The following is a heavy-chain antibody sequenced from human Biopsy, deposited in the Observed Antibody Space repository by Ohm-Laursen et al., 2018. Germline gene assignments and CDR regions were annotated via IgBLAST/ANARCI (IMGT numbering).Heavy chain of an antibody. CDR1: GYTSTNYG. CDR3: ARDRWPHVTLLGLVVFDF. Sequence: ASVKVSCKASGYTSTNYGISWVRQAPGQGLEWKGWISPYNGDTDYAQKLQGRVTMTTDTSESTAYMDLRSLRSVDTAVYYCARDRWPHVTLLGLVVFDFWGQGTLVIVSS. V-gene: IGHV1-18*01. D-gene: IGHD3-3*01. J-gene: IGHJ4*02. CDR2: ISPYNGDT.